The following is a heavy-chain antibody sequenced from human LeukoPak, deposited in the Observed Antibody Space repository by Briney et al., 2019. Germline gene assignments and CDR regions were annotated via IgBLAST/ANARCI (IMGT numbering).Heavy chain of an antibody. V-gene: IGHV4-4*07. J-gene: IGHJ4*02. Sequence: SETLSLTCTVSGGSISSYYWNWIRQPAGKGLEWIGRIHTSGSTNYNPSLKSRVTVSVDTSRNQFSLKLSSVTAADTAVYYCARGKVVAGTPGQNSWDYWGQGTLVTVSS. CDR2: IHTSGST. CDR1: GGSISSYY. CDR3: ARGKVVAGTPGQNSWDY. D-gene: IGHD6-19*01.